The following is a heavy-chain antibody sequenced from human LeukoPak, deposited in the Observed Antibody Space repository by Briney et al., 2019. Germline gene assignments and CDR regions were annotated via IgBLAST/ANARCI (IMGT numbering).Heavy chain of an antibody. V-gene: IGHV4-4*07. J-gene: IGHJ4*02. Sequence: SETLSLTCTVSGGSISSYYWNWIRQPAGKGLEWIGRIHTSGSTNYNPSLKSRVTVSVDTSRNQFSLKLSSVTAADTAVYYCARGKVVAGTPGQNSWDYWGQGTLVTVSS. CDR2: IHTSGST. CDR1: GGSISSYY. CDR3: ARGKVVAGTPGQNSWDY. D-gene: IGHD6-19*01.